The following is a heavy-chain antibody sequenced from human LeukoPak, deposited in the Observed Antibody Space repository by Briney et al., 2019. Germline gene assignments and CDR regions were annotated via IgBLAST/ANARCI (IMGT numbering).Heavy chain of an antibody. D-gene: IGHD3-10*01. V-gene: IGHV4-30-4*08. Sequence: SETLSLTCSVTGGSISIGDYYWTWIRQPPGKGLEWIAYIYYSGSAEYNLSLQSRATISVDTSKNQFFLKLRSVTAADTAVYYCARRQYYYGSGSMDVWGKGTMVTISS. CDR3: ARRQYYYGSGSMDV. CDR2: IYYSGSA. J-gene: IGHJ6*03. CDR1: GGSISIGDYY.